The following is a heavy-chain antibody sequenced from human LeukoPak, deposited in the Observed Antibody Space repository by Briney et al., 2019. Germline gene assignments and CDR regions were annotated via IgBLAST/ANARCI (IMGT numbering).Heavy chain of an antibody. Sequence: SETLSLTCTVSGASISTTSYYWGWIRQPPGKGLGWIGNIYYSGSTFYNPSFKSRVTISVDTSKNQFSLKVNSMTAADTAVYFCARRTWGGPHYFDYWGQGTLVTVSS. CDR3: ARRTWGGPHYFDY. CDR2: IYYSGST. V-gene: IGHV4-39*01. J-gene: IGHJ4*02. CDR1: GASISTTSYY. D-gene: IGHD3-3*01.